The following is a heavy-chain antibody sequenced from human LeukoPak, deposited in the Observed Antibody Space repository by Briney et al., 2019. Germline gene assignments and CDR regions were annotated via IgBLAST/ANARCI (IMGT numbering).Heavy chain of an antibody. D-gene: IGHD1-26*01. V-gene: IGHV4-30-2*01. CDR2: IYHSGST. J-gene: IGHJ4*02. CDR1: GGSISSGGYY. Sequence: SQTLSLTCTVSGGSISSGGYYWSWIRQPPGKGLEWIGYIYHSGSTYYNPSLKSRVTISVDRSKNQFSLKLSSVTAADTAVYYCARVSGSYYSDYWGRGTLVTVSS. CDR3: ARVSGSYYSDY.